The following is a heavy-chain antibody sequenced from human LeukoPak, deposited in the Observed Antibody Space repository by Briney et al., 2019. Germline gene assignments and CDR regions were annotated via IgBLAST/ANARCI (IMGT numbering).Heavy chain of an antibody. D-gene: IGHD5/OR15-5a*01. CDR2: TSSRGTTK. CDR1: GFTFSNYE. Sequence: GGSLRLSCAASGFTFSNYEMNWVRQAPGKGLEWVSDTSSRGTTKYYADSVKGRFTISRDNAKNSLSLQMNSLRAEDTAVYYCARIKSNYWGQGTLVTVSS. J-gene: IGHJ4*02. V-gene: IGHV3-48*03. CDR3: ARIKSNY.